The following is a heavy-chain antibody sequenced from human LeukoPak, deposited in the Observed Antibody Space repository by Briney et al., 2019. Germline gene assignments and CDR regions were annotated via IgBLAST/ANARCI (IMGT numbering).Heavy chain of an antibody. CDR3: ARHLRASGLTPESAFDI. J-gene: IGHJ3*02. CDR2: LFYSVNT. D-gene: IGHD1-14*01. CDR1: GGSFSSSSYY. Sequence: SETLSLTCTVSGGSFSSSSYYWGWIRQLPGKGLEWIGSLFYSVNTYYNPSLKSRVTISVDTSKNQFSLKLSSVSAADTAVYYCARHLRASGLTPESAFDIWGQGTMVTVSS. V-gene: IGHV4-39*01.